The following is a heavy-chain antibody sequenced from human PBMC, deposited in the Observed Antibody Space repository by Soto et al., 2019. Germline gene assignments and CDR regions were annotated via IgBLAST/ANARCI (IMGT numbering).Heavy chain of an antibody. CDR2: IYYSGST. J-gene: IGHJ4*02. D-gene: IGHD3-22*01. CDR1: GGSISSYF. CDR3: ARDHYYDSTGYYDY. V-gene: IGHV4-59*01. Sequence: LSLTCTVSGGSISSYFWSWIRLPPGKGLEWIGYIYYSGSTKYNPSLKSRVTMSVDTSKNQFSLKLSSVSAADTAVYYCARDHYYDSTGYYDYWGQGTLVTVSS.